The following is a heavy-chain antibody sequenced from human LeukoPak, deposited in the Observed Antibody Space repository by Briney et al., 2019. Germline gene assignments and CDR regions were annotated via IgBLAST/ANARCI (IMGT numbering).Heavy chain of an antibody. D-gene: IGHD5-12*01. CDR3: AKDFVDIVATIQRDDAFDI. CDR1: GFTFSSYA. CDR2: ISGSGGST. V-gene: IGHV3-23*01. Sequence: AGGSLRLACAASGFTFSSYAMSWVRQAPGKGLEWVSAISGSGGSTYYADSVKGRFTISRDNSENTLYLQMNSLRAEDTAVYYCAKDFVDIVATIQRDDAFDIWGQGTMVTVSS. J-gene: IGHJ3*02.